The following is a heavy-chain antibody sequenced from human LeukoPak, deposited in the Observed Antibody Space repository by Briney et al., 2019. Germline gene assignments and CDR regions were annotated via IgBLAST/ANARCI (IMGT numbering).Heavy chain of an antibody. CDR1: GYSISSGYY. J-gene: IGHJ4*02. Sequence: SETLSLTCTVSGYSISSGYYWGWIRQPPGKGLEWLGSIYHSGTTYYNPSLKSRVTISLDTSKNQFSLNLTSVTAADTAMYYCARKYKRGATCQEIDYWGQGTLVTVSS. CDR2: IYHSGTT. D-gene: IGHD4/OR15-4a*01. V-gene: IGHV4-38-2*02. CDR3: ARKYKRGATCQEIDY.